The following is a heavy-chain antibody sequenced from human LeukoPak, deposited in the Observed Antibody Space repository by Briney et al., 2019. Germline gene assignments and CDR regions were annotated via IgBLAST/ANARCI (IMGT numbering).Heavy chain of an antibody. CDR2: VYYSGST. V-gene: IGHV4-59*01. J-gene: IGHJ4*02. Sequence: SETLSLTCTVSGGSISSYYWSWIRQPPGKGLEWIGYVYYSGSTHYNPSLRSRLTMSADTSKNQFSLKLSSVTTADTAVYYCARTEYYFDHWGQGTLATVSS. CDR1: GGSISSYY. D-gene: IGHD3-10*01. CDR3: ARTEYYFDH.